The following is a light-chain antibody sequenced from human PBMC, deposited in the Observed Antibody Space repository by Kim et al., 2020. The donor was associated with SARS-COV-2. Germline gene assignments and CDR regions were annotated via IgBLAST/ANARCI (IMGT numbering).Light chain of an antibody. CDR1: QDIKND. V-gene: IGKV1-17*01. CDR3: LQHSAYPIT. J-gene: IGKJ5*01. CDR2: GAS. Sequence: ASVGDRLTITCRASQDIKNDLDWYQQKPGRAPKRLIYGASSLETGVPTRFRGSGSGTEFTFTINSLQPEDIATYYCLQHSAYPITFGQGTLLDIK.